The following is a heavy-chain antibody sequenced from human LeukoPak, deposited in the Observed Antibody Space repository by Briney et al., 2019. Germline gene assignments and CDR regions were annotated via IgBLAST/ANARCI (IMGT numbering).Heavy chain of an antibody. CDR2: ISSSGSTI. D-gene: IGHD6-19*01. J-gene: IGHJ6*03. CDR1: GFTFSSYE. Sequence: GGSLRLSCAASGFTFSSYEMNWVRQAPGKGLEWVSYISSSGSTIYYADSVKGRFTISRDNAKNSLYLQMNSLRAEDTAVYYCAKGGNSGPEYYYYMDVWGKGTTVTISS. V-gene: IGHV3-48*03. CDR3: AKGGNSGPEYYYYMDV.